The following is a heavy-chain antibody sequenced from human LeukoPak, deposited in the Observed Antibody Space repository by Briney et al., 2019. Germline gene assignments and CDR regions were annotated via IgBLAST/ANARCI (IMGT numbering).Heavy chain of an antibody. D-gene: IGHD1-7*01. Sequence: SETLSLACTVSGGSISSSSYYWGWIRQPPGKGLEWIGSIYYSGSTYYNPSLKSRVTISVDTSKNQFSLKLSSVTAADTAVYYCARHPNWNYGYYYYGMDVWGQGTTVTVSS. CDR3: ARHPNWNYGYYYYGMDV. CDR1: GGSISSSSYY. J-gene: IGHJ6*02. V-gene: IGHV4-39*01. CDR2: IYYSGST.